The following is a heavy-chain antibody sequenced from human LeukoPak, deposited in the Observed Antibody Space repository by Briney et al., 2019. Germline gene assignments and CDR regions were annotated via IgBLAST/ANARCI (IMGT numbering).Heavy chain of an antibody. D-gene: IGHD3-22*01. CDR3: ASQGQQTYYYDSSGYSD. V-gene: IGHV1-2*02. CDR1: GYTSTGYY. CDR2: INPNSGGT. J-gene: IGHJ4*02. Sequence: ASVKVSCKASGYTSTGYYMHWVRQAPGQGLEWMGWINPNSGGTNYAQKFQGRVTMTRDTSISTAYMELSRLRSDDTAVYYCASQGQQTYYYDSSGYSDWGQGTLVTVSS.